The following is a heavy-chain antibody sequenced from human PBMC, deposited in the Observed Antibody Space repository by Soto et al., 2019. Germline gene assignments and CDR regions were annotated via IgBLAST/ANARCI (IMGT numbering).Heavy chain of an antibody. CDR2: ISYDGSNK. D-gene: IGHD1-26*01. J-gene: IGHJ6*02. Sequence: VQLVESGGGVVQPGRSLRLSCAASGFTFSSYAMHWVRQAPGKGLEWVAVISYDGSNKYYADSVKGRFTISRDNSKNTLYLQMNSLRAEDTAVYYCARTSIVGATGDYYYGMDVWGQGTTVTVSS. CDR3: ARTSIVGATGDYYYGMDV. V-gene: IGHV3-30-3*01. CDR1: GFTFSSYA.